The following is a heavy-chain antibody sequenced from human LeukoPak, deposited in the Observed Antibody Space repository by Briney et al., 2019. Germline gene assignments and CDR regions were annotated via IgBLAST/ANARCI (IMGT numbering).Heavy chain of an antibody. CDR2: ISKSDDRT. V-gene: IGHV3-23*01. D-gene: IGHD4-17*01. CDR1: GFTLSDYD. J-gene: IGHJ4*02. Sequence: GGPLRLSCVASGFTLSDYDMTWVRQRPGKGLEWVSSISKSDDRTYYADPVKGRFTISRDNSKSTVYLQMSSLRAEDTAVYYCAKDPFTFDGDYGDTWGQGTLVTVSS. CDR3: AKDPFTFDGDYGDT.